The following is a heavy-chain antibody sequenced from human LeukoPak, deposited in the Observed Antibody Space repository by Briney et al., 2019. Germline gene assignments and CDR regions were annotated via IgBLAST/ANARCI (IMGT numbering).Heavy chain of an antibody. Sequence: ASVKVSCKASGYTFTSYYMRWVRQAPGQGLEWMGIINPSGGSTSYAQKFQGRVTMTRDTSTSTVYMELSSLRSEDTAVYYCAREAVGAYGFDYWGQGTLVTVSS. CDR1: GYTFTSYY. CDR3: AREAVGAYGFDY. V-gene: IGHV1-46*01. D-gene: IGHD1-26*01. CDR2: INPSGGST. J-gene: IGHJ4*02.